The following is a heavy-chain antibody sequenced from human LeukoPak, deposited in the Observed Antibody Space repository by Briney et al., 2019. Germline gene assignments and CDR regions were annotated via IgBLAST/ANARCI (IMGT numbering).Heavy chain of an antibody. Sequence: GGSLRLSCAASGFIFSSYWMSWVRQAPGKGLEWVANIKQDGSEKYYVDSVKGRFTISRDNAKNSLYLQMNSLRGEDTAVYYCARGGYSSSSVDYWGQGILVTVSS. D-gene: IGHD6-6*01. J-gene: IGHJ4*02. V-gene: IGHV3-7*01. CDR2: IKQDGSEK. CDR1: GFIFSSYW. CDR3: ARGGYSSSSVDY.